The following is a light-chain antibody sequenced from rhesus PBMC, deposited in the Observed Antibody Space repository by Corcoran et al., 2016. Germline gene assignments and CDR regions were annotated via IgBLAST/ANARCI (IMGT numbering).Light chain of an antibody. CDR1: SSDLGSYNG. CDR2: DVS. V-gene: IGLV2S9*01. J-gene: IGLJ1*01. CDR3: CAYWSGPPYI. Sequence: QSALTQPPSVSKSLGQSVTISCTGTSSDLGSYNGVSWYQQHSGTAPSLLIYDVSERPSGVSDRCSASKSGNTASLPISGLQAEDESDYYCCAYWSGPPYIFGTGTRLTVL.